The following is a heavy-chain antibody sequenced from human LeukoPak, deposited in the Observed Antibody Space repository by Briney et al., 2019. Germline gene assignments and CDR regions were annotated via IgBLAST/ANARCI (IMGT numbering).Heavy chain of an antibody. V-gene: IGHV4-38-2*02. CDR1: GYSISTGYY. Sequence: PSETLSLTCTVSGYSISTGYYWGWIRQPPGKGLEWIGSIYHSGSTNYNPSLKSRVTISVDTSKNQFSLKLSSVTAADTAVYYCARGHTTNWFDPWGQGTLVTVSS. J-gene: IGHJ5*02. CDR3: ARGHTTNWFDP. D-gene: IGHD2/OR15-2a*01. CDR2: IYHSGST.